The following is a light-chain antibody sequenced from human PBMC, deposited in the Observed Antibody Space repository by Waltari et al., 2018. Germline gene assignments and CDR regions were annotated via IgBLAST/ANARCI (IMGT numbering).Light chain of an antibody. V-gene: IGKV3-20*01. CDR1: QSVGRS. CDR2: GAS. Sequence: SCRASQSVGRSLVWYQQKPGRAPRFLIYGASTRATGIPDRFTGSGSGTDFSLTISRLEPEDFAVYYCQMYVRLPVTFGQGTKVEI. J-gene: IGKJ1*01. CDR3: QMYVRLPVT.